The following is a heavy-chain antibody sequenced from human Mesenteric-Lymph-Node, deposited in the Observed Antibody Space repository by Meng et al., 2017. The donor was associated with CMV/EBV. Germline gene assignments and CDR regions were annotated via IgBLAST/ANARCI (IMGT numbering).Heavy chain of an antibody. CDR2: ISGDSGST. J-gene: IGHJ4*02. V-gene: IGHV3-23*01. D-gene: IGHD1-26*01. CDR1: GFIFSSYA. CDR3: AKPSWWELLGYFDY. Sequence: ASGFIFSSYAMNWVRQAPGKGLEWVSAISGDSGSTYYADSVKGRFTISRDTSKNTLYLQMNSLRAEDTAIYYCAKPSWWELLGYFDYWGQGTLVTVSS.